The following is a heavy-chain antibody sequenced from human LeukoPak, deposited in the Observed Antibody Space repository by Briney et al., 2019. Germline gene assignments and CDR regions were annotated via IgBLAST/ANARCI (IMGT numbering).Heavy chain of an antibody. CDR1: GYTFTSYG. CDR3: ARLYCSSTSCLKDAFDI. J-gene: IGHJ3*02. V-gene: IGHV1-18*01. D-gene: IGHD2-2*01. Sequence: ASVKVSCKASGYTFTSYGISWVRQAPGQGLEWMGWISAYNGNTNYAQKLQGRVTMTTDTSTSKAYVERRSLRSDDTARYCCARLYCSSTSCLKDAFDIWGQGTMVTVSS. CDR2: ISAYNGNT.